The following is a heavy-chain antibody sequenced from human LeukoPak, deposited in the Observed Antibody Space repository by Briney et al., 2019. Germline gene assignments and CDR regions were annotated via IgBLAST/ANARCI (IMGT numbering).Heavy chain of an antibody. Sequence: SETLSLTCTVFGGSFSVYYWSWIRQPPGKGLEWIGEINHSGSTNYNPSLESRVIISVDTSKNHFSLKLSSVTAADTAVYYCGSGSYYQENWGQGTLVTVSS. CDR1: GGSFSVYY. CDR3: GSGSYYQEN. V-gene: IGHV4-34*01. D-gene: IGHD3-10*01. CDR2: INHSGST. J-gene: IGHJ4*02.